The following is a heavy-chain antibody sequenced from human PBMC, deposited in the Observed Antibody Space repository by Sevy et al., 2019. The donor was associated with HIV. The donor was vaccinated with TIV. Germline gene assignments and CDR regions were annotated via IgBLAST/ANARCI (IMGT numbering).Heavy chain of an antibody. V-gene: IGHV6-1*01. J-gene: IGHJ6*02. CDR3: ARGDELNSYYYGMDV. Sequence: QSQTLSLTCAISGDSVSSSSAAWNWFRQSPSSGLEWLGRTYYRSKWYNNYAVSVKSRVTINPDTSENQFSLHLNSMTPEDTAVYFCARGDELNSYYYGMDVWGQGTTVTVSS. D-gene: IGHD1-1*01. CDR2: TYYRSKWYN. CDR1: GDSVSSSSAA.